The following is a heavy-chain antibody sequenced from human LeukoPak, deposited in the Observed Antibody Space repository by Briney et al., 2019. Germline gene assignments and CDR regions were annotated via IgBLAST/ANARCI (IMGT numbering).Heavy chain of an antibody. CDR2: ISGSGGST. J-gene: IGHJ4*02. CDR1: GFTFSSYA. V-gene: IGHV3-23*01. D-gene: IGHD5-24*01. CDR3: ARDGGDGYNQIDH. Sequence: GGSLRLSCAASGFTFSSYAMSWVRQAPGKGLEWVSAISGSGGSTYYADSVKGRFTISRDNSKNTLYLQMNSLRTEDTAVYYCARDGGDGYNQIDHWGQGVLVTVSS.